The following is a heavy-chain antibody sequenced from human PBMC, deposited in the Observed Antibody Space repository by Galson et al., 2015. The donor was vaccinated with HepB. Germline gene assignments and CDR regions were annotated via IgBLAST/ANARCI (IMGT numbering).Heavy chain of an antibody. CDR1: GFTFSSYH. CDR2: MSPTGTYV. D-gene: IGHD5-24*01. Sequence: SLRLSCAAFGFTFSSYHMNWVRQAPGRGLVWVSSMSPTGTYVYYADSVTGRFTVSRDNDKSSLYLQMNSLRDEDTAVYYCARVFPKRVQFFDIWGQGTTVTVSS. V-gene: IGHV3-21*01. J-gene: IGHJ3*02. CDR3: ARVFPKRVQFFDI.